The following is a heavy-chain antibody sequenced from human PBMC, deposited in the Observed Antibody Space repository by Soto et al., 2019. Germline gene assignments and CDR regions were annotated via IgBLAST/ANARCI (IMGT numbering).Heavy chain of an antibody. D-gene: IGHD3-3*01. Sequence: GGSLILSCAASAFTFSSYAMSWVRQAPGKGLEWVSGIDTSGGSTYYADSVKGRFTISRDNSKNTLYLQMNSLRAEDTALYYCAKDYDFWSGYFHPIDSWGQGTLVTVSS. CDR2: IDTSGGST. CDR3: AKDYDFWSGYFHPIDS. J-gene: IGHJ4*02. CDR1: AFTFSSYA. V-gene: IGHV3-23*01.